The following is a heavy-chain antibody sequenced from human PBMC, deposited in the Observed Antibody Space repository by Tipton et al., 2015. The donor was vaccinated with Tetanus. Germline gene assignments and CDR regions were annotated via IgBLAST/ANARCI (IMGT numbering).Heavy chain of an antibody. J-gene: IGHJ5*02. Sequence: SGFIFNSYGIHWVRQAPGKGLEWVAVTWSHGGNIYYADSVKGRCAVSRDNSKNTVYLQINSLSAEDTAVYYCARDGVTSGYYGICDPWGQGSLLIVST. CDR1: GFIFNSYG. CDR3: ARDGVTSGYYGICDP. V-gene: IGHV3-33*01. CDR2: TWSHGGNI. D-gene: IGHD3-22*01.